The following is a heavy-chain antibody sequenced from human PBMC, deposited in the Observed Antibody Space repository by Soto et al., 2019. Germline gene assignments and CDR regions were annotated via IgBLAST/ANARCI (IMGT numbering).Heavy chain of an antibody. V-gene: IGHV1-18*01. D-gene: IGHD1-7*01. CDR1: GYTFTSYG. J-gene: IGHJ6*02. Sequence: ASVKVSCKASGYTFTSYGISWVRQAPGQGLEWMGWISAYNGNTNYAQKLQGRVTMTTDTSTSTAYMELRSQRSDDTAVYYCARSRDNWNYEGYYYYYGMDVWGQGTTVTVSS. CDR2: ISAYNGNT. CDR3: ARSRDNWNYEGYYYYYGMDV.